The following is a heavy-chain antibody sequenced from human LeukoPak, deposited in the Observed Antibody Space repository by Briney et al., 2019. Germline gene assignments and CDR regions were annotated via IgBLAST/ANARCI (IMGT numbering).Heavy chain of an antibody. CDR3: ARHLYSSGWYSDY. Sequence: GESLKISCKGSGYSFNTYWIGWVRQMPGKGLEWMGIIYPGDSDTKYSPSFQGQVTISADKSISTAYLQWSSLKASDTAMYYCARHLYSSGWYSDYWGQGTLVTVSS. J-gene: IGHJ4*02. V-gene: IGHV5-51*01. D-gene: IGHD6-19*01. CDR1: GYSFNTYW. CDR2: IYPGDSDT.